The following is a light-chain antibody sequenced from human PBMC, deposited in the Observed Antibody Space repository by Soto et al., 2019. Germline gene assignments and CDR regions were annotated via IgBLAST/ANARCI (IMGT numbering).Light chain of an antibody. CDR2: AAS. V-gene: IGKV1-6*01. CDR3: QQLFTYPPT. Sequence: AIQLTQSPSSLSASVGDRVTISCRASQGIGNDLAWYQQKPGKAPRLLIFAASNLQSGVPSRFSGSGSGTDFTLTVSSLQPEDLATYYCQQLFTYPPTFGPGTKVDIK. CDR1: QGIGND. J-gene: IGKJ3*01.